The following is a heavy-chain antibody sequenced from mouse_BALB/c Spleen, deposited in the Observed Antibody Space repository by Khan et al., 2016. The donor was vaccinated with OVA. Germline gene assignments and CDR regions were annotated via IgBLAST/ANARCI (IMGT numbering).Heavy chain of an antibody. CDR3: ARDYFGSSWYFDG. CDR1: GYSITSGYY. D-gene: IGHD1-1*01. CDR2: IRYDGNN. J-gene: IGHJ1*01. V-gene: IGHV3-6*02. Sequence: EVKLLESGPGLVKPSQSLSLTCSVTGYSITSGYYWNWIRQFPGNKLEWMGYIRYDGNNNYSPSLKNRISITRDTSKNQFFLRLNSVTTEDTATYYCARDYFGSSWYFDGWGAGTTVTVSS.